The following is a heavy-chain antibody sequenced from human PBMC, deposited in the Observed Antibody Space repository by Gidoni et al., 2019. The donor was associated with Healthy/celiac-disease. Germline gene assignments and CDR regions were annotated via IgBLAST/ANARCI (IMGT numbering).Heavy chain of an antibody. D-gene: IGHD4-17*01. V-gene: IGHV1-3*01. J-gene: IGHJ4*02. Sequence: QVQLVQSGAEVKKPGASVKVSCKASGYTFTKDANHWVRQAPGQRPEWMGWINAGNGITVYSQKFHGRVTITRDTSASTAYMELSSLRSEDTAVYYCAGLKGDYGQFDYWGQGTLVTVSS. CDR3: AGLKGDYGQFDY. CDR1: GYTFTKDA. CDR2: INAGNGIT.